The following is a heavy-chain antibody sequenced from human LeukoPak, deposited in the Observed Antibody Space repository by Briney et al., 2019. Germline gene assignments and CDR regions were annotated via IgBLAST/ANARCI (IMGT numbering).Heavy chain of an antibody. J-gene: IGHJ6*03. D-gene: IGHD3-3*01. CDR1: GFTFSSYA. CDR2: ISYDGTNK. CDR3: ARAVLRFLLGDLQGEPDYYYYMAV. Sequence: GGSLRLSCAASGFTFSSYAMHWVRQAPGKGLGWGAIISYDGTNKYYADSVKGRFTISRANSKNTLYLQMTRLRAAETAVYYCARAVLRFLLGDLQGEPDYYYYMAVWGKGPTVTVSS. V-gene: IGHV3-30-3*01.